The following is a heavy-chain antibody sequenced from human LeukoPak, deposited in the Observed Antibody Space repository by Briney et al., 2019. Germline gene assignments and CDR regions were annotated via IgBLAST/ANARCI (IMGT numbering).Heavy chain of an antibody. Sequence: SETLSLTCTVSADSISSRYCSWIRQPPGKGLEWIGYIHYSGTTNYNPSLKSRVTISVDTSKKQFSLKLKSVTAADTAVYYCANLHYVSSGSNFDYWGQGALVTVSS. V-gene: IGHV4-59*11. D-gene: IGHD3-22*01. CDR2: IHYSGTT. CDR3: ANLHYVSSGSNFDY. J-gene: IGHJ4*02. CDR1: ADSISSRY.